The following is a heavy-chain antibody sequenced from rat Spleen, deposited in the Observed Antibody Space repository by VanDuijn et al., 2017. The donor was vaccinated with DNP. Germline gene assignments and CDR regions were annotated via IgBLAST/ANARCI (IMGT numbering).Heavy chain of an antibody. J-gene: IGHJ2*01. CDR2: ISSGGTT. Sequence: QVQLKESGPGLVRPSQTLSLTCTVSGFSLTNYGVYWVRQPPGKGLEWIATISSGGTTYYTTPLKSRLSISRDTSKSQVFLKMNSLQTEDTAMYFCGRTNYFDYWGQGVMVTVSS. CDR3: GRTNYFDY. CDR1: GFSLTNYG. V-gene: IGHV2S8*01.